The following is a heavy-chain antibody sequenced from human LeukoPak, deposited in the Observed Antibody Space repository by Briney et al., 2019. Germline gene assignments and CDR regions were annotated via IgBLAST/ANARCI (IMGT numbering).Heavy chain of an antibody. J-gene: IGHJ4*02. CDR1: GGSISSYY. CDR2: IYYSGST. V-gene: IGHV4-59*01. D-gene: IGHD4-17*01. Sequence: KPSETLSLTCTVSGGSISSYYWSWIRQPPGKGLEWIGYIYYSGSTNYNPSLKSRVTISVDTSKNQFSLKLSSVTAADTAVYYCARADYGDYVVFFDYWGQGTLVTVSS. CDR3: ARADYGDYVVFFDY.